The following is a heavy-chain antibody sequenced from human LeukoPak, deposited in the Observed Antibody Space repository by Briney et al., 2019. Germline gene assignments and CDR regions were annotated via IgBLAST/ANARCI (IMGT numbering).Heavy chain of an antibody. V-gene: IGHV3-30*04. CDR1: GFTFSSYA. CDR2: ISYDGSNK. CDR3: AKDILYGSGSYQLDY. D-gene: IGHD3-10*01. Sequence: GGSLRLSCVASGFTFSSYAMHWVRQAPGKGLEWVAVISYDGSNKYYADSVKGRFTISRDNSKNTLYLQMNSLRAEDTAVYYCAKDILYGSGSYQLDYWGQGTLVTVSS. J-gene: IGHJ4*02.